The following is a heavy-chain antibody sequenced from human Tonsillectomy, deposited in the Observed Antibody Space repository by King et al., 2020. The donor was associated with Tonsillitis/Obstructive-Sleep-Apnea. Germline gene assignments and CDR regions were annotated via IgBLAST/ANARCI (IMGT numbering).Heavy chain of an antibody. V-gene: IGHV5-51*01. CDR2: IYPGDSDA. J-gene: IGHJ4*02. Sequence: VQLVESGAEVKKPGESLKISCKSSGYNFTNYWIGWVRQMPGKGLEWMGIIYPGDSDARYSPSFQGQFSISADKSISTPYLQWSSLKASDTAIYYCAKTSRYCSGGRCSLKAIFNYWGQGTLVTVSS. CDR3: AKTSRYCSGGRCSLKAIFNY. CDR1: GYNFTNYW. D-gene: IGHD2-15*01.